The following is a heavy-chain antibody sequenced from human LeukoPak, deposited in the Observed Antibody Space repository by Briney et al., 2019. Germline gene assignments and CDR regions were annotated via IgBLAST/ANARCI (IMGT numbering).Heavy chain of an antibody. CDR3: ARRAGAYSHPYDY. CDR1: GFTVSSNS. Sequence: GGSLRLSCTVSGFTVSSNSMSWVRQAPGKGLEWVSFIYSDNTHYSDSVKGRFTISRDNSKNTLYLQMNSLRAEDTAVYYCARRAGAYSHPYDYWGQGALVTVSS. D-gene: IGHD4/OR15-4a*01. J-gene: IGHJ4*02. V-gene: IGHV3-53*01. CDR2: IYSDNT.